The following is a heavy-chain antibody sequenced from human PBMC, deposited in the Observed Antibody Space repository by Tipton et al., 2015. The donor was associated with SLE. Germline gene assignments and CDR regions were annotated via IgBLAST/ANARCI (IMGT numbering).Heavy chain of an antibody. CDR1: GGSISSYY. V-gene: IGHV4-34*01. CDR3: ARGGPDIVIVPAYYFDY. D-gene: IGHD2-2*01. J-gene: IGHJ4*02. Sequence: TLSLTCTVSGGSISSYYWSWIRQPPGKGLEWIGEINHSGSTNYNPSLKSRVTISVDTSKNQFSLKLSSVTAADTAVYYCARGGPDIVIVPAYYFDYWGQGTLVTVSS. CDR2: INHSGST.